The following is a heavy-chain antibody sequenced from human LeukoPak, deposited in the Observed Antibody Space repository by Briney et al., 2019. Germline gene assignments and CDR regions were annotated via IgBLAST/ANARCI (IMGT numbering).Heavy chain of an antibody. V-gene: IGHV3-33*01. Sequence: GGSLRLSCAASGFTFSSYGMHWVRQAPGKGLEWVAVIWYDGSNKYYADSVKGRFTISRDNSKNTLYLQMNSLRAEDTAVYYCAMSSGWVLVAFDIWGQGTMVTVSS. CDR3: AMSSGWVLVAFDI. J-gene: IGHJ3*02. CDR1: GFTFSSYG. CDR2: IWYDGSNK. D-gene: IGHD6-19*01.